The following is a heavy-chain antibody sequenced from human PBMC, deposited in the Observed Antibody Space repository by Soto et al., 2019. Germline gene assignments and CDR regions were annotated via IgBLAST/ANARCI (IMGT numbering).Heavy chain of an antibody. J-gene: IGHJ6*02. V-gene: IGHV4-59*01. CDR2: IYYSGST. CDR1: GGSISSYY. CDR3: AREGSYKNYYYYGMDV. Sequence: TSETLSLTCTVSGGSISSYYWSWIRQPPGKGLEWIGYIYYSGSTNYNPSPKSRVTISVDTSKNQFSLKLSSVTAADTAVYYCAREGSYKNYYYYGMDVWGQGTTVTVSS. D-gene: IGHD2-15*01.